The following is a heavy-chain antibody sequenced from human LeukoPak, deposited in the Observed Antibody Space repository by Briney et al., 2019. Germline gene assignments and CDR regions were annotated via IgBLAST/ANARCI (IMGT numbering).Heavy chain of an antibody. CDR3: ARDIEALDI. V-gene: IGHV3-7*01. CDR2: IKQDGSEG. CDR1: GFTFSSYW. D-gene: IGHD3-16*02. J-gene: IGHJ3*02. Sequence: GGSLRLSCAASGFTFSSYWTSWVRQTPGKGLEGVAYIKQDGSEGYYVDSVKGRFTISRDNAKNSLYLQMNSLRAEDTAVYYCARDIEALDIWGQGTLVSVSS.